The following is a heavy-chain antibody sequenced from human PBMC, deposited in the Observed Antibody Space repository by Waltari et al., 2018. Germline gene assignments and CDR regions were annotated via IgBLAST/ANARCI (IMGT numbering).Heavy chain of an antibody. V-gene: IGHV3-74*01. CDR1: GFTFSTYW. Sequence: EVQLVESGGALVQPGGSLRLSCATSGFTFSTYWMHWVRQAPGKGLMWVAHMESDESRTTYAESVKGRFTISRDNAKNTVDLQMNSLRDDDTAVYYCVRDEPGDGLDYWGQGTLVTVSS. CDR3: VRDEPGDGLDY. J-gene: IGHJ4*02. D-gene: IGHD7-27*01. CDR2: MESDESRT.